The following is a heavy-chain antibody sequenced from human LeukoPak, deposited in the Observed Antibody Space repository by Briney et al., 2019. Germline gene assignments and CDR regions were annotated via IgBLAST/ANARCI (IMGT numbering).Heavy chain of an antibody. Sequence: ASVKVSCKASGYTFTSYDINWVRQATGQGLEWVGWMSPNSGNTGYAQKFQGRVTMTRNTSISTAYMELSSLRSEDTAVYYCAKAVAGLDSYYYYYMDVWGKGTTVTVSS. CDR1: GYTFTSYD. J-gene: IGHJ6*03. CDR2: MSPNSGNT. CDR3: AKAVAGLDSYYYYYMDV. V-gene: IGHV1-8*01. D-gene: IGHD6-19*01.